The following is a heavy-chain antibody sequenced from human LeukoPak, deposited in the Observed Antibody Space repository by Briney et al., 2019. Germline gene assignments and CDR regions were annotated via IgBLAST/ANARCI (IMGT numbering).Heavy chain of an antibody. V-gene: IGHV3-21*01. J-gene: IGHJ4*02. Sequence: PGGSLRLSCAASGFTFSRYSVNWVRQAPGKGLEWVSCITGGSDYIFYADSVRGRFTISRDNAKNSLYLQMNSLRAEDTAAYCCAKFKGHYGDSEYYFDYWGQGTLVTVSS. D-gene: IGHD3-10*01. CDR2: ITGGSDYI. CDR1: GFTFSRYS. CDR3: AKFKGHYGDSEYYFDY.